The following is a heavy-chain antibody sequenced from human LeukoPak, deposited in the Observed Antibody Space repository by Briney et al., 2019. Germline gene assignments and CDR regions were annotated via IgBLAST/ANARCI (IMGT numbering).Heavy chain of an antibody. Sequence: GGSLRLSCAASGFTVSSNYMSWVRQAPGKGLEWVSSISSSSSYIYYADSVKGRFTISRDNAKNSLYLQMNSLRAEDTAVYYCAREAIAAAADYWGQGTLVTVSS. CDR1: GFTVSSNY. J-gene: IGHJ4*02. CDR2: ISSSSSYI. D-gene: IGHD6-13*01. V-gene: IGHV3-21*01. CDR3: AREAIAAAADY.